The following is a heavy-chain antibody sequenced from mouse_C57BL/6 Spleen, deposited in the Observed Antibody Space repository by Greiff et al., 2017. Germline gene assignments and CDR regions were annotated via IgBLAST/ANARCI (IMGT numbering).Heavy chain of an antibody. D-gene: IGHD2-10*02. CDR2: IDPSDSYT. CDR1: GYTFTSYW. Sequence: QVQLQQPGAELVKPGASVKLSCKASGYTFTSYWMPWVKQRPGQGLEWIGEIDPSDSYTNYNQKFKGKATLTVDTSSSTAYMQLSSLTSEDSAVYYCARSREVEYGDFGVWGTGTTVTVSS. J-gene: IGHJ1*03. CDR3: ARSREVEYGDFGV. V-gene: IGHV1-50*01.